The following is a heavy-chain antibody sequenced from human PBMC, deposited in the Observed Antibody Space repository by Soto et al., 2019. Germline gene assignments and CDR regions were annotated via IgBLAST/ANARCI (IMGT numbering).Heavy chain of an antibody. J-gene: IGHJ4*01. V-gene: IGHV3-23*01. CDR3: AKDTRLHLGY. CDR1: GVTSSHFD. CDR2: ISGGAHGT. D-gene: IGHD2-2*01. Sequence: GGSLRLSWAASGVTSSHFDMRWVRQAPGKGLEWASGISGGAHGTNYADSVKGRFSIPGDNSRNTLYLQMNNLTADDTAVYYCAKDTRLHLGYWGQGTLVTVS.